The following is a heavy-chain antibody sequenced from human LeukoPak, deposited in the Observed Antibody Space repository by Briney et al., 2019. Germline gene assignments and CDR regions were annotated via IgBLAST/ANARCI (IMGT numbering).Heavy chain of an antibody. CDR1: GYTFTGYY. CDR2: INPNSGGT. Sequence: ASVKVSCKASGYTFTGYYMHWVRQAPGQGLEWMGWINPNSGGTNDAQKFQGRVTMTRDTSISTAYMELSRLRSDDTAVYYCARLEFHAFSYYYGMDVWGQGTTVTVSS. CDR3: ARLEFHAFSYYYGMDV. J-gene: IGHJ6*02. V-gene: IGHV1-2*02.